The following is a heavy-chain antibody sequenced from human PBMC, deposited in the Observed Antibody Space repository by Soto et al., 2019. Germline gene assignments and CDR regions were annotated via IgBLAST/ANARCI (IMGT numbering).Heavy chain of an antibody. CDR1: GGSLSGYY. CDR3: GNYFDRTGCMDV. J-gene: IGHJ6*02. D-gene: IGHD6-19*01. V-gene: IGHV4-34*01. CDR2: INHGGDT. Sequence: SETLSLTCAVFGGSLSGYYWSWIRQPPGKGLEWIGEINHGGDTIYNPSLRSRVTISGDTSKNQVSLKLSSVTAADTAVYYCGNYFDRTGCMDVWGQGTTVTVSS.